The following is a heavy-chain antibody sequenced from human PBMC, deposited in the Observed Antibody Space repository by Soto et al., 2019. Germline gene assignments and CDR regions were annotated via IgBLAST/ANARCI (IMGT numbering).Heavy chain of an antibody. J-gene: IGHJ4*02. CDR2: IYHSGST. V-gene: IGHV4-4*02. CDR3: ARAAMGGSSWPFDY. CDR1: GGSISSSNW. Sequence: QVQLQESGPGLVKPSGTLSLTCAVSGGSISSSNWWSWVRQPPGKGLEWIGEIYHSGSTNYNPSLKSRGTISVDKSKNQFSLKLCSVTAADTAVYYCARAAMGGSSWPFDYWGQGTLVTVSS. D-gene: IGHD6-13*01.